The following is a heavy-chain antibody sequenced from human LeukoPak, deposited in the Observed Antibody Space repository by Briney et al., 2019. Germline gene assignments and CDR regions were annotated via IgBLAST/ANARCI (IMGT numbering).Heavy chain of an antibody. CDR1: GTSIRNYY. CDR2: IYYRGTT. J-gene: IGHJ4*02. V-gene: IGHV4-59*12. CDR3: ARRRRGSSSKHYFDY. Sequence: SETLSLTCAVSGTSIRNYYRSWIRQAPGKGLEWIGYIYYRGTTNYNPSLKSRVTISVDTSKNQFSLKLSSVTAADTAVYYCARRRRGSSSKHYFDYWGQGTLVTVSS. D-gene: IGHD6-13*01.